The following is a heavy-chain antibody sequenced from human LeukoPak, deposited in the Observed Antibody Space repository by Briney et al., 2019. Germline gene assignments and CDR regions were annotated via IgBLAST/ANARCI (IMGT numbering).Heavy chain of an antibody. CDR2: ISDSGGTT. V-gene: IGHV3-23*01. J-gene: IGHJ5*02. CDR3: AKLTRGYCDSNACPNWFDP. CDR1: GFTFSSYA. Sequence: PGGSLRLSCAASGFTFSSYAMSWIRHAPGEGLEWVSAISDSGGTTYYPDSVKGRFTISRDNSKSTLYLQMNSLRGEDSALYYCAKLTRGYCDSNACPNWFDPWGRGTLVTVSS. D-gene: IGHD3-22*01.